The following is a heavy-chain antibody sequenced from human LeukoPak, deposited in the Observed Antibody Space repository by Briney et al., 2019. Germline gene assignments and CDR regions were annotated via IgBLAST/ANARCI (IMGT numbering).Heavy chain of an antibody. D-gene: IGHD6-19*01. CDR2: INPNSGDT. Sequence: ASVKVSCKSSGYTFTGNYMHWVRQAPGQGLEWMGWINPNSGDTKYAQNFQGRVTMTRDTSITTTYMELSSLRSDDTAVYYCVRDRHTVAVAATLDYWGQGTPVIASS. V-gene: IGHV1-2*02. CDR3: VRDRHTVAVAATLDY. CDR1: GYTFTGNY. J-gene: IGHJ4*02.